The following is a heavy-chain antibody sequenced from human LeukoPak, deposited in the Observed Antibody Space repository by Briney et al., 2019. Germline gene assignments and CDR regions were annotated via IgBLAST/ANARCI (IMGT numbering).Heavy chain of an antibody. CDR3: ARTHGGASIPNNFDY. D-gene: IGHD4-23*01. CDR2: IYSGGVT. J-gene: IGHJ4*02. V-gene: IGHV3-53*01. CDR1: GFTVSRDY. Sequence: GGSLRLSCAASGFTVSRDYMSWVRQAPGRGLEWGSVIYSGGVTYHSDSVKGRFTISRDNSKNTLYLQMNSLRAEDTALYHCARTHGGASIPNNFDYWGRGTLFTVSS.